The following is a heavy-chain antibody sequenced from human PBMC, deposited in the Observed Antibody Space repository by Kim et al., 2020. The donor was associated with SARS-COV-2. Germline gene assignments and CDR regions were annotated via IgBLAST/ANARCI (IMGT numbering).Heavy chain of an antibody. V-gene: IGHV3-74*01. CDR3: ARVPHYDSSGYYFDY. J-gene: IGHJ4*02. D-gene: IGHD3-22*01. Sequence: ADSLKERFTISRDNDKNTLYLEMNNLRVDDTAFYYCARVPHYDSSGYYFDYWGQGTLVSVSP.